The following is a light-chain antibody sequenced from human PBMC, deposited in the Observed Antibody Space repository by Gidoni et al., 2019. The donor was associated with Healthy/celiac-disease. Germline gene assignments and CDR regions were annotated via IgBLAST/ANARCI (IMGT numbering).Light chain of an antibody. J-gene: IGKJ2*01. V-gene: IGKV4-1*01. CDR3: QQYYSTPMYT. CDR2: WAS. Sequence: DIVMTQSPDSLAVSLGERATINCKSSQSVLYSSNNKNYLTWYQQKPGQPPKLLIYWASTRESGVPDRFSGSGSGTVFTLTISSLPAEDVAVYYCQQYYSTPMYTFGHGTKLEIK. CDR1: QSVLYSSNNKNY.